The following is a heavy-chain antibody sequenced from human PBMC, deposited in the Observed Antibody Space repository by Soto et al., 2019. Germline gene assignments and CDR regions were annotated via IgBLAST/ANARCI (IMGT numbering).Heavy chain of an antibody. J-gene: IGHJ6*03. Sequence: PSQTLSLTCAISGDSVSSNSAAWNWIRQSPSRGLEWLGRTYYRSKWYNDYAVSVKSRITINPDTSKNQFSLQLNSVTPEDTVVYYCARSLRSTDIVLMVYDSYYYYYMDVWGKGTTVTVSS. D-gene: IGHD2-8*01. V-gene: IGHV6-1*01. CDR3: ARSLRSTDIVLMVYDSYYYYYMDV. CDR1: GDSVSSNSAA. CDR2: TYYRSKWYN.